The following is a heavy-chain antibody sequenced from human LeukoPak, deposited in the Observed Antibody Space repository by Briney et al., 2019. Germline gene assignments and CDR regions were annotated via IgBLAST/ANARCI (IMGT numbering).Heavy chain of an antibody. V-gene: IGHV3-30*01. Sequence: GRSLRLSCAASGFTFSSYAMHWVRQAPGKGLEWVAVISYDGSNKYYADSVKGRFTISRDNSKNTLYLQMNSLRSDDTAVYYCARGPGHFDYWGQGTLVTVSS. CDR1: GFTFSSYA. CDR2: ISYDGSNK. J-gene: IGHJ4*02. CDR3: ARGPGHFDY.